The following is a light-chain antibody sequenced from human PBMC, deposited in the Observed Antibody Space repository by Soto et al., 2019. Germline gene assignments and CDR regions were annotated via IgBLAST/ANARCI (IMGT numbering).Light chain of an antibody. CDR3: GTWDSSLSAAV. CDR2: ENY. V-gene: IGLV1-51*01. CDR1: SSNIGKNY. Sequence: QSVLTQPPSVSAAPGQKVTISCSGSSSNIGKNYVSWYQQLPGTAPKLLIYENYKRPSGIPDRFSGSKSGTSATLGITGLQAGDEADYYCGTWDSSLSAAVFGGGSKLTVL. J-gene: IGLJ3*02.